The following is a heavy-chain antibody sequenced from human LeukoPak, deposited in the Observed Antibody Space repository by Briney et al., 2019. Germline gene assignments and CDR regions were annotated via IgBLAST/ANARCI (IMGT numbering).Heavy chain of an antibody. CDR2: ISSSSSYI. V-gene: IGHV3-21*01. Sequence: GGSLRLSCAASGFTFSSYWMHWVRQAPGKGLEWVSSISSSSSYIYYADSVKGRFTISRDNAKNSLYLQMNSLRAEDTAVYYCARDRWGYSWNFDYWGQGTLVTVSS. CDR1: GFTFSSYW. J-gene: IGHJ4*02. CDR3: ARDRWGYSWNFDY. D-gene: IGHD5-18*01.